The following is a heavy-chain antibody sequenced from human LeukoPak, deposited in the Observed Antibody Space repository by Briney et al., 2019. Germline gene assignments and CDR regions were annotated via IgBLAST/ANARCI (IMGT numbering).Heavy chain of an antibody. V-gene: IGHV1-2*02. J-gene: IGHJ4*02. D-gene: IGHD1-26*01. CDR1: GYTFTSYG. CDR3: AALGATLFDY. Sequence: ASVKVSCKASGYTFTSYGISWVRQAPGQGLEWMGWINPNSGGTNYAQKFQGRVTMTRDTSISTAYMELSRLRSDDTAVYYCAALGATLFDYWGQGTLVTVSS. CDR2: INPNSGGT.